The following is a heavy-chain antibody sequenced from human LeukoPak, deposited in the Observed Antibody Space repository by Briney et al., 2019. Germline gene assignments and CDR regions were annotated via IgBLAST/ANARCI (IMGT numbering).Heavy chain of an antibody. CDR2: ISGSGGST. CDR1: GFTFSSYA. V-gene: IGHV3-23*01. Sequence: GGSLRLSCAASGFTFSSYAMSWVRQAPGQGLEWVSAISGSGGSTYYADSVKGRFTISRDNSKNTLYLQMNSLRAEDTAVYYCAKAGGATFYYYYMDVWGKGTTVTVSS. J-gene: IGHJ6*03. D-gene: IGHD1-26*01. CDR3: AKAGGATFYYYYMDV.